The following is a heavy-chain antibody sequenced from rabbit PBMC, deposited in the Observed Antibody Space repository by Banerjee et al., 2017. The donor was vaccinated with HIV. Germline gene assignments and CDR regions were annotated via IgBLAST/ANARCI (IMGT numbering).Heavy chain of an antibody. J-gene: IGHJ4*01. V-gene: IGHV1S43*01. CDR2: ITTSADIT. CDR3: ARSYPDYGDAMGNL. D-gene: IGHD2-1*01. CDR1: GFSFSSSYY. Sequence: QEQLEESGGDLVKPEGSLTLTCTASGFSFSSSYYICWVRQAPGKGLELIACITTSADITYYASWVNGRFTVSTSTSLNTVDLKMTSLTAADTATYFCARSYPDYGDAMGNLWGQGTLVTVS.